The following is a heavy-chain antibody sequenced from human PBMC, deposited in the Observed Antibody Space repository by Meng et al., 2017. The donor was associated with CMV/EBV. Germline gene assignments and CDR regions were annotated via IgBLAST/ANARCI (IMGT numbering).Heavy chain of an antibody. Sequence: GESLKISCTASGFTFSKCGMHWVRQAPGKGLEWVAVIWYDGSEEYYADNVKGRFTISRGNYRHMLYLQMNNLRAEDTAVYYCAKAPYSGGFDSWGQGTLVTVSS. D-gene: IGHD3-10*01. CDR3: AKAPYSGGFDS. J-gene: IGHJ4*02. V-gene: IGHV3-33*03. CDR1: GFTFSKCG. CDR2: IWYDGSEE.